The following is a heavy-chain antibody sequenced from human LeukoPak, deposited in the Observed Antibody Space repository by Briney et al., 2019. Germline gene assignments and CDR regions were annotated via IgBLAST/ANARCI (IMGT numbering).Heavy chain of an antibody. CDR3: ARYYYDSSGYMVHFDY. CDR1: GYTFTSYD. CDR2: MNPNSGNT. J-gene: IGHJ4*02. Sequence: ASVKVSCKASGYTFTSYDINWVRQAPGQGLEWMGWMNPNSGNTGYAQKFQGRVTMTRNTSISTAYMELSSLRSEDTAVYYCARYYYDSSGYMVHFDYWGQGTLVTVSS. D-gene: IGHD3-22*01. V-gene: IGHV1-8*01.